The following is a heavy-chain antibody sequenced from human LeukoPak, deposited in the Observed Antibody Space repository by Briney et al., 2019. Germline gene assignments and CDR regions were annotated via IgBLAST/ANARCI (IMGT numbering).Heavy chain of an antibody. D-gene: IGHD2-15*01. V-gene: IGHV1-69*04. Sequence: GASVKVSCKASGGTFSSYAISWVRQAPGQGLEWMRRIIPILGIANYAQKFQGRVTITADKSTSTAYMELSSLRSEDTAVYYCARDMEGCYDYWGQGTLVTVSS. J-gene: IGHJ4*02. CDR2: IIPILGIA. CDR1: GGTFSSYA. CDR3: ARDMEGCYDY.